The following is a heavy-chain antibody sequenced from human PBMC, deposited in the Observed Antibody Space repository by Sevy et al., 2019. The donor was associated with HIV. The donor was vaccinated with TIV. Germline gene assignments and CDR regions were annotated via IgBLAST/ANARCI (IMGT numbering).Heavy chain of an antibody. V-gene: IGHV1-18*01. J-gene: IGHJ4*02. CDR2: ISAYNGNI. CDR1: GYTFTRYG. D-gene: IGHD3-3*01. Sequence: ASVKVSCKGSGYTFTRYGITWVRQAPGQGLEWMGWISAYNGNINYAQTLQGRVTMTTDTSTSTAYMELRSLRSDDTAVYYCARGGEDFWRRVDYWGQGTLVTVSS. CDR3: ARGGEDFWRRVDY.